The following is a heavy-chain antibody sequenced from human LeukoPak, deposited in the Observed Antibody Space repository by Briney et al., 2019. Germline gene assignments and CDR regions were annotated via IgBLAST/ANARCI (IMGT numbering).Heavy chain of an antibody. J-gene: IGHJ6*02. Sequence: GGSLRLSCAASGFTFSSYAMSWVRQAPGKGLEWVSAISGSGGSTYYADSVKGRFTISRDNSKNTLYLQMNSLRAEDTAVYYCAKSIVVVPAAMYGHYYGMDVWGQGTTVTVSS. V-gene: IGHV3-23*01. D-gene: IGHD2-2*01. CDR2: ISGSGGST. CDR3: AKSIVVVPAAMYGHYYGMDV. CDR1: GFTFSSYA.